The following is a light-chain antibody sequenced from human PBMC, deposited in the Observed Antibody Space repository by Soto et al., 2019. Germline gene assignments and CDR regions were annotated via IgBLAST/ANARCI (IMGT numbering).Light chain of an antibody. V-gene: IGLV1-44*01. CDR2: SNN. J-gene: IGLJ1*01. CDR3: AARDDSLNGSYV. Sequence: QSVLTQPPAASGTPGQRVTISCSGSSSNIGSNTVNWYQQLPGTAPKLLIYSNNQRPSGVPDRFSGAKSGTSASLAISGLQSEDEADYYCAARDDSLNGSYVFGPGTKVTVL. CDR1: SSNIGSNT.